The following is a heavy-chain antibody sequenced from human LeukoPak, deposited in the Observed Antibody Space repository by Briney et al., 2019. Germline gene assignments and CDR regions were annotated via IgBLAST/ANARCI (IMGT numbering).Heavy chain of an antibody. D-gene: IGHD5-12*01. J-gene: IGHJ4*02. Sequence: KPGRSLRPSRAASGFTVSNAWTSSVSQAPGKWLELVGRIKSKTDGGTTDYAAPVKGRFTISRDDSQNTLYLQMNSLKTEDTAVYYCTTSGGGYGPYYFDYWGQGTLVTVSS. V-gene: IGHV3-15*01. CDR2: IKSKTDGGTT. CDR1: GFTVSNAW. CDR3: TTSGGGYGPYYFDY.